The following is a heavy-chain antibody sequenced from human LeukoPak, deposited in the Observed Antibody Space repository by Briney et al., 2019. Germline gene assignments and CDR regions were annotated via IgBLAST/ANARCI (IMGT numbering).Heavy chain of an antibody. CDR2: ISWNSGSI. CDR3: AKGYSYGISYYFDY. Sequence: GGSLRLSCAASGFTFSSYWMHWVRQAPGKGLEWVSGISWNSGSIGYADSVKGRFTISRDSAKNSLYLQMNSLRAEDMALYYCAKGYSYGISYYFDYWGQGTLVTVSS. CDR1: GFTFSSYW. V-gene: IGHV3-9*03. D-gene: IGHD5-18*01. J-gene: IGHJ4*02.